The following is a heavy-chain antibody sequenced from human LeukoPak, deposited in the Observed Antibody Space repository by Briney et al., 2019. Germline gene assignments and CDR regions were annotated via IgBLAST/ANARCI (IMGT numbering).Heavy chain of an antibody. CDR1: GFTFGSHW. Sequence: PGGCQRLSCSASGFTFGSHWMNWVRQAPGKGPEWVANIKQDGREINYVDSVKGRFIIYRDNAKNSLYLQMNSVRVDDTAVYYCAGGSGWITGDWGHGTLVTVSS. J-gene: IGHJ4*01. CDR3: AGGSGWITGD. V-gene: IGHV3-7*03. D-gene: IGHD1-14*01. CDR2: IKQDGREI.